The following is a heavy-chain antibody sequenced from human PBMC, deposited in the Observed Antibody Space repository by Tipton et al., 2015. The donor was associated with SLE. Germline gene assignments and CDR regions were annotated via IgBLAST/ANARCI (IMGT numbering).Heavy chain of an antibody. D-gene: IGHD3-10*01. Sequence: TLSLTCTVSGVSISHYYWSWIRQPPGKGLEWIGYISHSGTTNYNPSLRSRVTISVDTSKNQFSLNITSVTAADTAVYYCARGSRGLGMDVWGQGTTVTVSS. CDR3: ARGSRGLGMDV. J-gene: IGHJ6*02. CDR1: GVSISHYY. V-gene: IGHV4-59*01. CDR2: ISHSGTT.